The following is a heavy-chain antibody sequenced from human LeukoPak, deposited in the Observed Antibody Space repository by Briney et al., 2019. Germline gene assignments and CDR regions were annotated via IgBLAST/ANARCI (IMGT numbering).Heavy chain of an antibody. J-gene: IGHJ4*02. D-gene: IGHD5-18*01. CDR2: IYYSGST. CDR3: ARRSGYSAVDY. CDR1: GGSISSSSYY. V-gene: IGHV4-39*01. Sequence: MPSETLSLTCTVSGGSISSSSYYWGCIRQPPGKGLEWIGNIYYSGSTYYNPSLKRRVTISVDTSKNQFSLKLSSVTAADTAVYYCARRSGYSAVDYWGQGTLVTVSS.